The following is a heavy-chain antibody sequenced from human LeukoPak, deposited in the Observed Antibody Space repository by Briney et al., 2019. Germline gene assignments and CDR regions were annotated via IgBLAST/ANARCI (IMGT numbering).Heavy chain of an antibody. J-gene: IGHJ4*02. CDR3: ARGAYYYDSSGYLGG. Sequence: GASVKVSCKASGGTFSSYAISWVRQAPGQGLEWMGGIIPIFGTANYAQKFQGRVTITTDESTSTAYMELSSLRSEDTAVYYCARGAYYYDSSGYLGGWGQGTLVTVSS. CDR2: IIPIFGTA. D-gene: IGHD3-22*01. CDR1: GGTFSSYA. V-gene: IGHV1-69*05.